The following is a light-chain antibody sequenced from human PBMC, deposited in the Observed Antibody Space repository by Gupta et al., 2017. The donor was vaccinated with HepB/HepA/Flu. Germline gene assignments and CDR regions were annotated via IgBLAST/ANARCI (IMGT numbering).Light chain of an antibody. CDR1: QSIGSF. Sequence: DIQMTQSPSSLSASVGDRVVLTCRASQSIGSFLTWYQQKPGKAPKLLIYYATSPLQTGVPSRFSGSRSGTDFTLTITRLQPEDFGTYYCQQTYNTPPTFGPGTKVDLK. V-gene: IGKV1-39*01. CDR3: QQTYNTPPT. J-gene: IGKJ3*01. CDR2: ATS.